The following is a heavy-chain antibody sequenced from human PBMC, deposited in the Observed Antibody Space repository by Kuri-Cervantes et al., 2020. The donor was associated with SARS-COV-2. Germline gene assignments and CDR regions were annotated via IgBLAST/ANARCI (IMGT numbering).Heavy chain of an antibody. CDR3: AKGGSILATINRWASS. CDR2: ISGSGDDT. J-gene: IGHJ5*02. V-gene: IGHV3-23*01. D-gene: IGHD5-12*01. CDR1: GLSFSNYA. Sequence: GESLKISCAASGLSFSNYAMSWVRQAPGKGLEWVSSISGSGDDTHYADSVKGRFTISRDNSKNTLYLQMNSLRAEDTAVYYCAKGGSILATINRWASSWGQGTLVTV.